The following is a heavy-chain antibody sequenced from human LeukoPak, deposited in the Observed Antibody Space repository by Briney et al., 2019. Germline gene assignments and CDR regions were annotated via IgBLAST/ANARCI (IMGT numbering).Heavy chain of an antibody. Sequence: GRSLRLSCAASGFTFSSYGMHWVRQAPGKGLEWVAVIWYGGSNKYYADSVKGRFTISRDNAKNSLYLQMNSLRAEDTAVYYCAREGPYSLELTCYFDYWGQGTLVTVSS. J-gene: IGHJ4*02. CDR3: AREGPYSLELTCYFDY. D-gene: IGHD1-26*01. V-gene: IGHV3-33*08. CDR1: GFTFSSYG. CDR2: IWYGGSNK.